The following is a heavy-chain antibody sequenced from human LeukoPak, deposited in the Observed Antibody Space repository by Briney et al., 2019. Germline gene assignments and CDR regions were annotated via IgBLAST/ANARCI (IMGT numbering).Heavy chain of an antibody. J-gene: IGHJ4*02. CDR3: TTGVDSSGYYYDPFDY. Sequence: GGSLRLSCAASGFTFSNAWMSWVRQAPGKGLEWVGRIKSKTDGGTTDYAAPVKGRFTISRDDSKNTLYLQMNSLKTEDTAVYYCTTGVDSSGYYYDPFDYWGQGTLVTVSS. CDR1: GFTFSNAW. V-gene: IGHV3-15*01. D-gene: IGHD3-22*01. CDR2: IKSKTDGGTT.